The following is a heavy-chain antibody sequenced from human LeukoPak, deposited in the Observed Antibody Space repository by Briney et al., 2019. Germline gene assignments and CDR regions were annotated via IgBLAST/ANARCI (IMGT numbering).Heavy chain of an antibody. D-gene: IGHD6-13*01. CDR3: ASPNESIAAAGTRRYFQH. J-gene: IGHJ1*01. V-gene: IGHV4-39*01. CDR1: GGSISNSAYY. Sequence: SETLSLTCAVSGGSISNSAYYWAWIRQTPGKELEWIASIYYTGTTSHNPSLESRVTISVDTSKNQFSLKLSSVTAADTAVYYCASPNESIAAAGTRRYFQHWGQGTLVTVSS. CDR2: IYYTGTT.